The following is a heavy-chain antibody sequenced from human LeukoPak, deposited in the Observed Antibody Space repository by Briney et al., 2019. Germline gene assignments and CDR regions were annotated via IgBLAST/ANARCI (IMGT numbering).Heavy chain of an antibody. CDR3: AKDVHYYDSSGYPFDY. CDR1: GFTFSSYA. D-gene: IGHD3-22*01. J-gene: IGHJ4*02. V-gene: IGHV3-23*01. Sequence: GGSLRLSCAASGFTFSSYAMSWVRQAPGKGLEWVSAISGSGGSTYYADSVKGRFTISRDNSKNTLYLQMNSLRAEDTAVYYCAKDVHYYDSSGYPFDYWGQGTLVTVSS. CDR2: ISGSGGST.